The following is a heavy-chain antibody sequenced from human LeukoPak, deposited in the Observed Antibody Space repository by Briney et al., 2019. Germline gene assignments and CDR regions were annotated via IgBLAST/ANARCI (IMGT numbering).Heavy chain of an antibody. D-gene: IGHD6-19*01. J-gene: IGHJ4*02. CDR3: ARDTGAVAAYFDY. V-gene: IGHV4-59*01. CDR2: IYYSGSS. CDR1: GGSISSYY. Sequence: SETLSLTCTVSGGSISSYYWSWIRQPPGKGLEWIGYIYYSGSSNYNPSLKSRVTISVDTSKNQFSLNLSSVTAADTAVYYCARDTGAVAAYFDYWGQGTLVTVSS.